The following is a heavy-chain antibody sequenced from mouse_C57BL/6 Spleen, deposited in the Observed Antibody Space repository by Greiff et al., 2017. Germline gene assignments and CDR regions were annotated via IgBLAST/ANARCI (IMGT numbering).Heavy chain of an antibody. CDR1: GYTFTSYW. V-gene: IGHV1-72*01. Sequence: QVQLQQPGAELVKPGASVKLSCKASGYTFTSYWMHWVKQRPGRGLEWIGRIDPNGGGTKYNEKFKSKATLSVDKPSSTAYMQRSSLTSEDSAVYYCARREIYSNLYYAMDYWGQGTSVTVSS. J-gene: IGHJ4*01. CDR3: ARREIYSNLYYAMDY. CDR2: IDPNGGGT. D-gene: IGHD2-5*01.